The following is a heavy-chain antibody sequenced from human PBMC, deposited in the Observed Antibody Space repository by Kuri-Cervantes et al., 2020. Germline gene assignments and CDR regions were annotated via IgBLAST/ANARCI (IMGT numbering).Heavy chain of an antibody. D-gene: IGHD3-3*01. CDR3: TRAYYDFWSGYRRGPQFDY. CDR2: IKSKTDDGTT. J-gene: IGHJ4*02. CDR1: GFSFNNAW. Sequence: GESLKISCAASGFSFNNAWMTWVRQAPGKGLEWVGRIKSKTDDGTTDYAAPVKGRFTISRDDSKNTLYLQMNSLKTEDTAVYYCTRAYYDFWSGYRRGPQFDYWGQGTLVTVSS. V-gene: IGHV3-15*01.